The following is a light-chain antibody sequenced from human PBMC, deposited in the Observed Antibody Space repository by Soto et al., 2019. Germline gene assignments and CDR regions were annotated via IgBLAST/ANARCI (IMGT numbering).Light chain of an antibody. V-gene: IGKV1-9*01. CDR1: QAISSS. CDR2: AAS. Sequence: DIQLTQSPSFLSASVGDRVTITSRASQAISSSLAWYQHNPGKAPKLLIYAASTLQNGVPSSFSGSGSGTDFTLANSSLQPEDFATYYCQHLNDYRYTFGQAPKVEIK. CDR3: QHLNDYRYT. J-gene: IGKJ2*01.